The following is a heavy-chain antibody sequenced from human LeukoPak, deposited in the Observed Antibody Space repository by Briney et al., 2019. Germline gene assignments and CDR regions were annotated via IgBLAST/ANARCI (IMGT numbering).Heavy chain of an antibody. Sequence: GGSLRLSCATSGFTFSTYAMTWVRQAPGKGLEWVSAIDIYSTKTNYADSVKGRFTISRDNSKNTLYLQMNSLRGEDTAIYYCARDYKADFWGQGTLVTISS. V-gene: IGHV3-23*05. D-gene: IGHD3-10*01. CDR3: ARDYKADF. CDR1: GFTFSTYA. J-gene: IGHJ4*02. CDR2: IDIYSTKT.